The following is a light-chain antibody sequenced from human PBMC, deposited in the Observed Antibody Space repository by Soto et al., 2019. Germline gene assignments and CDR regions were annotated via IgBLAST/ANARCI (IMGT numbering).Light chain of an antibody. CDR1: QGISNY. V-gene: IGKV1-27*01. CDR3: QKYDCASQDLT. Sequence: DIQMTQSPSSLSASVGDRVTITCRASQGISNYLAWYQQKPGKVPKLLIYAASTLQSGVPSRFSGSGSGTDFTLTISSLQPEDVATYYCQKYDCASQDLTFGGGTKVEIK. CDR2: AAS. J-gene: IGKJ4*01.